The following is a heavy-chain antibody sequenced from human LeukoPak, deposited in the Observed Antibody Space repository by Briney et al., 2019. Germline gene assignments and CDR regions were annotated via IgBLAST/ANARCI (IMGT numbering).Heavy chain of an antibody. V-gene: IGHV3-53*05. D-gene: IGHD5-24*01. CDR2: IYSGGST. J-gene: IGHJ4*02. CDR1: GFTVSSNY. Sequence: GGSLRLSCAASGFTVSSNYMSWVRQAPGKGLEWVSVIYSGGSTYYADSVKGRFTISRDNSKNTLYLQMNSLRAEDTAVYYCARGLLATIVGMIYWGQGTLVTVSS. CDR3: ARGLLATIVGMIY.